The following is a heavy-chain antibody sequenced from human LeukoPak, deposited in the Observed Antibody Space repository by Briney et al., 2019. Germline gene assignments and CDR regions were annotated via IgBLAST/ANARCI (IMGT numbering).Heavy chain of an antibody. CDR2: ISDDGSKK. CDR3: AKVLVLVSANRYYFDY. V-gene: IGHV3-30*18. D-gene: IGHD2-15*01. CDR1: GFTFSNYG. Sequence: GGSLRLSCAASGFTFSNYGIHWVRQAPGRGLEWVAVISDDGSKKYYGDSVKGRFTISRDNSKNTLYLQMNSLRAEDTAVYYCAKVLVLVSANRYYFDYWGQGTLVTVSS. J-gene: IGHJ4*02.